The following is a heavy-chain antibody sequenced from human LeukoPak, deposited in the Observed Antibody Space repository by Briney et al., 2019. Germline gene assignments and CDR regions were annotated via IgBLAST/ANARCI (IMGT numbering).Heavy chain of an antibody. V-gene: IGHV3-23*01. Sequence: GGSLRLSCAASGFTFNTYTMNWVRQAPGKGLEWVSAISGSGGSTYYADSVRGRFTISRDNSKNTLYLQMNSLRAEDTAVYYCAKLDYYDSSGYYYGEKYYFDYWGQGTLVTVSS. CDR1: GFTFNTYT. CDR3: AKLDYYDSSGYYYGEKYYFDY. J-gene: IGHJ4*02. D-gene: IGHD3-22*01. CDR2: ISGSGGST.